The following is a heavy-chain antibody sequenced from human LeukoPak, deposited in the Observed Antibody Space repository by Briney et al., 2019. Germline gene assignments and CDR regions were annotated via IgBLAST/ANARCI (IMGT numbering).Heavy chain of an antibody. Sequence: SETLSLTCTVSGGSISSSSYYWGWIRQPPGKGLEWIGSIYYSGSTYYTPSLKSRVTISVDTSKNQFSLTLSSVTAADTAVYYCATQLAVAGIGWFDPWGQGTLVTVSS. V-gene: IGHV4-39*01. CDR1: GGSISSSSYY. CDR3: ATQLAVAGIGWFDP. CDR2: IYYSGST. D-gene: IGHD6-19*01. J-gene: IGHJ5*02.